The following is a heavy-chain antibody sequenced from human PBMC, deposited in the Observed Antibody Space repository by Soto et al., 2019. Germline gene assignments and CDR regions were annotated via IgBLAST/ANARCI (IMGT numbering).Heavy chain of an antibody. CDR2: IFYSGGT. Sequence: SETLSLTCTVSGGSISNYYWSWIRQPPGKGLEWIGYIFYSGGTNYNPSLKSRVTISVDTSKNQFSLKLNSMTAADTAVYYCARHNYGSGSTYFDYWGQGTLVTVSS. CDR3: ARHNYGSGSTYFDY. J-gene: IGHJ4*02. V-gene: IGHV4-59*08. D-gene: IGHD3-10*01. CDR1: GGSISNYY.